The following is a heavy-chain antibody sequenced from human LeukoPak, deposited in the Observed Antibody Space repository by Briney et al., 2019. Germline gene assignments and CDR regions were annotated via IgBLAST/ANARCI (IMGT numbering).Heavy chain of an antibody. CDR3: ATSPGLGYSSSLTGVDY. J-gene: IGHJ4*02. CDR2: MNPNSGNT. V-gene: IGHV1-8*01. D-gene: IGHD6-6*01. CDR1: GYTFTSYD. Sequence: ASVKVSCKASGYTFTSYDINWVRQATGQGLEWMGWMNPNSGNTGYAQKFQGRVTMTRNTSISTAYMELSSLRSEDTAVYYCATSPGLGYSSSLTGVDYWGQGTLVTVSS.